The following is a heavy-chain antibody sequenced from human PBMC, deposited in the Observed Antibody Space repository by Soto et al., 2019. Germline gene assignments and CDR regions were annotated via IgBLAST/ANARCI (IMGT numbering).Heavy chain of an antibody. CDR2: IYYSGST. V-gene: IGHV4-59*01. CDR1: GGSISSYY. Sequence: SETLSLTCTVSGGSISSYYWSWIRQAPGKGLEWIGYIYYSGSTNYNPSLKSRVTISVDTSRNQFSLKLSSVTAADTAVYYCARLPQYSGSYYGVLPSWGQGTLVTVSS. CDR3: ARLPQYSGSYYGVLPS. D-gene: IGHD1-26*01. J-gene: IGHJ4*02.